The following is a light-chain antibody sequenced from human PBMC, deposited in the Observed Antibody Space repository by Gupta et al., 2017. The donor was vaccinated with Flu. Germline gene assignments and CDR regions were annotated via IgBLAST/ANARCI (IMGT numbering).Light chain of an antibody. CDR1: QSLVYSDGDSY. J-gene: IGKJ1*01. V-gene: IGKV2-30*01. CDR2: KAS. Sequence: DDVMTQSPLSLPVTLGQSASISCRSSQSLVYSDGDSYVSWYHQRPGQSPRRLIYKASNRDSGVPDRISGSGSGTDFTLQISRVEAEDVGVDYCMHSTRWPWTFGQGTKVEIK. CDR3: MHSTRWPWT.